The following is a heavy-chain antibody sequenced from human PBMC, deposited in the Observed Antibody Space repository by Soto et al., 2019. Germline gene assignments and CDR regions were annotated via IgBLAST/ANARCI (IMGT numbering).Heavy chain of an antibody. D-gene: IGHD2-21*01. V-gene: IGHV4-34*01. J-gene: IGHJ5*02. CDR1: VSCLSDNY. CDR3: ERGRGEFDA. Sequence: SETXSLACSCYVSCLSDNYVKWLRHHPGKGLEWIGEINHSGNTNYNPSLRSRVTISIDTSKNQLSLNLRSVSAAETAVYYCERGRGEFDARGQGTPLTVPS. CDR2: INHSGNT.